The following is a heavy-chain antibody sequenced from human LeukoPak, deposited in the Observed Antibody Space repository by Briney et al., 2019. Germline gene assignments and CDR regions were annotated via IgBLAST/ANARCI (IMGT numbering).Heavy chain of an antibody. D-gene: IGHD6-19*01. CDR1: GGSISSGDYY. V-gene: IGHV4-30-4*01. J-gene: IGHJ6*02. CDR2: IYYSGST. CDR3: ARLPQWLGHYYYYGMDV. Sequence: SETLSLTCTVSGGSISSGDYYWSWIRQPPGKGLEWIGYIYYSGSTYYNPSLKSRVTISVDTSKNQFSLKLSSVTAADTAVYYCARLPQWLGHYYYYGMDVWGQGTTVTVSS.